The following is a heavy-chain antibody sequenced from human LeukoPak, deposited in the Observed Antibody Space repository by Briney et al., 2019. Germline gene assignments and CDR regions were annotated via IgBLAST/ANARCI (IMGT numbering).Heavy chain of an antibody. CDR2: IYYSGST. D-gene: IGHD2-2*01. V-gene: IGHV4-59*01. J-gene: IGHJ5*02. Sequence: SETLSLTCEVSGGSLTGYYWSWIRQPPGKGLEWIGYIYYSGSTNYNPSLKSRVTISVDTSKNQFSLKLYPVTAADTAVYYCARLGGCTTTSCYVHWFDPWGQGTLVTVSS. CDR3: ARLGGCTTTSCYVHWFDP. CDR1: GGSLTGYY.